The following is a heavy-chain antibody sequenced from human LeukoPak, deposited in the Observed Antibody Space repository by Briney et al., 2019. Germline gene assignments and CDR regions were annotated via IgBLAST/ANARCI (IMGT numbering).Heavy chain of an antibody. D-gene: IGHD3-10*01. J-gene: IGHJ3*02. CDR1: GFTLSDYG. Sequence: PGRSLRLSCAVSGFTLSDYGIHRVRQAPGKGLEWVTIISSDGSIKYADSVKGRFTVSRDSSKNTVYLQMNSLRAEDTAVYYCARDILPSGSRAFDIWGQGTMVTVSS. CDR3: ARDILPSGSRAFDI. CDR2: ISSDGSIK. V-gene: IGHV3-33*01.